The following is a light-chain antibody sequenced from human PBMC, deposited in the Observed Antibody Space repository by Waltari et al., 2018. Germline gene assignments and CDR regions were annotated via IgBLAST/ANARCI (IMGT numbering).Light chain of an antibody. CDR2: DVT. CDR3: SSYAGNYVA. V-gene: IGLV2-11*01. J-gene: IGLJ2*01. CDR1: RSDVGGYNF. Sequence: QSALTQPRSVSGSPGQSVTISCTGTRSDVGGYNFVSWYQQHPGTAPKLIISDVTKRPVGVPDRFSGSKSGNTASLTISGLQAEDEADYYCSSYAGNYVAFGGGTKLTVL.